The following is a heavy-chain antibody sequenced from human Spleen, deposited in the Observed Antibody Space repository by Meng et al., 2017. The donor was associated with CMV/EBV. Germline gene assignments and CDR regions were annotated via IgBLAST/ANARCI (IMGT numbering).Heavy chain of an antibody. CDR2: INPSSGGT. Sequence: YTFTCYGSRWVRQDPGQGREWMGRINPSSGGTNYAQKFQGRVTMTRETSISTAYMELSRLRSDDTAVYYCARGDKNYDILTGYPVYWGQGTLVTVSS. D-gene: IGHD3-9*01. V-gene: IGHV1-2*06. J-gene: IGHJ4*02. CDR3: ARGDKNYDILTGYPVY. CDR1: YTFTCYG.